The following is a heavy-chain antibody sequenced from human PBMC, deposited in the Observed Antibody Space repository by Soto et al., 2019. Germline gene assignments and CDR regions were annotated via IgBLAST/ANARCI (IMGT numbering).Heavy chain of an antibody. CDR3: ARDLYSSGWYNYFDP. V-gene: IGHV3-30*03. CDR2: ISYHGSAT. Sequence: QLQLAESGGGVVQPGGSLRLSCAASGFTLNNYGIHWVRQAPGKGVEWVTMISYHGSATYYADSVKGRFTISRDNSKGTVYLHMNTLRPDDTAMYYCARDLYSSGWYNYFDPWGQGTLVTVSS. D-gene: IGHD6-19*01. CDR1: GFTLNNYG. J-gene: IGHJ5*02.